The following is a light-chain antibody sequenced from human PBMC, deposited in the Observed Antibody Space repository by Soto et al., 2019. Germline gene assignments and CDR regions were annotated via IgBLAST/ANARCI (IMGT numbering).Light chain of an antibody. Sequence: QSALTQPASVSGSPGESITISCSGTTSDVGGHNFVSWFQQHPGKAPKMVIYAVDQRPSRVSIRFSGSKSGNTASLTISGLQTEDEADYYCSSYTRSSIGVFGGGTKLTVL. V-gene: IGLV2-14*01. CDR2: AVD. CDR3: SSYTRSSIGV. CDR1: TSDVGGHNF. J-gene: IGLJ3*02.